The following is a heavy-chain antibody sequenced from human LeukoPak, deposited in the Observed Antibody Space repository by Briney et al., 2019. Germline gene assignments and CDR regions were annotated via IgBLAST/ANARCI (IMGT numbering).Heavy chain of an antibody. J-gene: IGHJ4*02. CDR3: ARDAEGILTGYYIVDY. CDR1: GFTFSSYA. Sequence: PGGSLRLSCAASGFTFSSYAMHWVRQAPGKGLEWVSYISSSGSTIYYADSVKGRFTISRDNAKNSLYLQMNSLRAEDTAVYYCARDAEGILTGYYIVDYWGQGTLVTVSS. CDR2: ISSSGSTI. D-gene: IGHD3-9*01. V-gene: IGHV3-48*04.